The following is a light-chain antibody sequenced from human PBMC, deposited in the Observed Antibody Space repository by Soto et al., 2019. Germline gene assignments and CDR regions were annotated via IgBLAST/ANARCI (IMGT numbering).Light chain of an antibody. Sequence: EIVMTQSPATLSVSPGERATLSCRASQSVGSNLAWYQQKPGQAPRLLIFGASTRATGLPARFSGSGSGTEFTLTISSLQSEDFAVYYCQQYNNWPLTFGGGTKVEIE. J-gene: IGKJ4*01. CDR2: GAS. CDR1: QSVGSN. CDR3: QQYNNWPLT. V-gene: IGKV3-15*01.